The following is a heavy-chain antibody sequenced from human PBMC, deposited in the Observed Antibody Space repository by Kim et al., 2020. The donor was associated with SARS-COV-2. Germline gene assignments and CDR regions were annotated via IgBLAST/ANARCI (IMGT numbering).Heavy chain of an antibody. V-gene: IGHV3-30*18. D-gene: IGHD2-21*01. CDR2: ASYDGANN. CDR3: AKDTRGAYCGEVCSECDQ. J-gene: IGHJ5*02. CDR1: GFNFNKYD. Sequence: GGSLRLSCAASGFNFNKYDMHWVRQAPGKGLEWVAVASYDGANNYYADSVKGRFTISRDRSTETLYLQMNSLRAEDTATYYCAKDTRGAYCGEVCSECDQWGKGTVVSVPS.